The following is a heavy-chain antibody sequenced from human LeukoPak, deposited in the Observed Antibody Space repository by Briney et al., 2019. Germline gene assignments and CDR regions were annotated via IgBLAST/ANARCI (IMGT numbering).Heavy chain of an antibody. CDR3: ARRRDFWSGYYYFDY. J-gene: IGHJ4*02. CDR2: INHSGST. V-gene: IGHV4-34*01. Sequence: SETPSLTCAVYGGSFSGYYWSWIRQPPGKGLEWIGEINHSGSTNYNPSLKSRVTISVDTSKNQFSLKLSSVTAADTAVYYCARRRDFWSGYYYFDYWGQGTLVTVSS. CDR1: GGSFSGYY. D-gene: IGHD3-3*01.